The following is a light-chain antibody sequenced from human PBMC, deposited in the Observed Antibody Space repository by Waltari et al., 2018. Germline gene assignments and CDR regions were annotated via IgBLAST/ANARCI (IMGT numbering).Light chain of an antibody. CDR1: RNHAGGYNF. CDR3: SSYTSSTTRV. J-gene: IGLJ2*01. Sequence: QSALTQPASVSGSPGQSISISCTGTRNHAGGYNFVPWSHQHPGKPPKLMIYEVNNRPSGVSNRFSGSKSGNTASLTISGLQAEDEADYYCSSYTSSTTRVFGGGTKLTVL. V-gene: IGLV2-14*01. CDR2: EVN.